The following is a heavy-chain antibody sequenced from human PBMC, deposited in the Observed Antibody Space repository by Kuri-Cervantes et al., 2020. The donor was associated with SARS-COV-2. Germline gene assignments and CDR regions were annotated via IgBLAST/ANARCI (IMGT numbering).Heavy chain of an antibody. CDR1: GFTFAGFA. D-gene: IGHD3-3*01. J-gene: IGHJ6*02. CDR3: AKVRGYYSYYGMDV. CDR2: ISSGGGST. Sequence: GESLKISCAASGFTFAGFAMTWVRQAPGKGLEWVSSISSGGGSTFYADSVKGRFTISRDNSKNTLYLQMNSLRAEDTAVYYCAKVRGYYSYYGMDVWGQGTTVTVSS. V-gene: IGHV3-23*01.